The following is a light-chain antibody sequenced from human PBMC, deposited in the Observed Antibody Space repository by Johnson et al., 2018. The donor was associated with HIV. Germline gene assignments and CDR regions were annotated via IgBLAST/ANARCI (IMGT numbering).Light chain of an antibody. J-gene: IGLJ1*01. V-gene: IGLV1-51*02. CDR1: SSNIGNNY. CDR3: GTLDSSLSAYV. Sequence: QSVLTQPPSVSAAPGQKVTISCSGSSSNIGNNYVSWYQQLPGTAPKLLIYENNKRPSGIPDRFSGSKSGTSATLAITGLQTGDEADYYCGTLDSSLSAYVFGTGTKVTVL. CDR2: ENN.